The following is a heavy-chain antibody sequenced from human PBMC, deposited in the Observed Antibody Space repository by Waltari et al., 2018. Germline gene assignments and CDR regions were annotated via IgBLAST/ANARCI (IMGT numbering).Heavy chain of an antibody. CDR1: GYSFSSGYL. J-gene: IGHJ4*01. CDR3: ARLSRGPIDY. Sequence: QVQLQESGPGLVMPSETLSLTCAVSGYSFSSGYLWGWIRQPPGKGLEWIGSIYQSGYTNYNPSLRSRVTILADTSKNQLSLKMTSVTAADSAVYYCARLSRGPIDYWGQGILVAVSS. CDR2: IYQSGYT. D-gene: IGHD3-10*01. V-gene: IGHV4-38-2*01.